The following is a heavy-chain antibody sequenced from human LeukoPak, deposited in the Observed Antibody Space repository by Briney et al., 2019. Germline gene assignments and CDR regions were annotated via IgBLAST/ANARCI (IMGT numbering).Heavy chain of an antibody. J-gene: IGHJ4*02. Sequence: PSETLSLTCTVSGGSISSYYWSWIRQPAGKGLEWIGRIYTSGSTNYNPSLKSRVTMSVDTSKNQFSLKLSSVTAADTAVYYCARWIGYCSSTSCYTPSYFDYWGQGTLVTVSS. CDR1: GGSISSYY. CDR3: ARWIGYCSSTSCYTPSYFDY. D-gene: IGHD2-2*02. CDR2: IYTSGST. V-gene: IGHV4-4*07.